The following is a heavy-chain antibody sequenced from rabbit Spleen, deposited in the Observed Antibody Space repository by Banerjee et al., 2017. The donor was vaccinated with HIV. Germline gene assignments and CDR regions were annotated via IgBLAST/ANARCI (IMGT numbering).Heavy chain of an antibody. D-gene: IGHD2-1*01. J-gene: IGHJ4*01. Sequence: QEQLVESGGDLVKPGASLILTCTASGFTFSSSYYMCWVRQGPGKGLEWIACIDVTNTGSRYYASWAKGRVTISRTSPTTVTLQMTRLTAADTATYFCARGSAAMTMVITGFYFNVWGPGTLVTVS. CDR3: ARGSAAMTMVITGFYFNV. V-gene: IGHV1S45*01. CDR1: GFTFSSSYY. CDR2: IDVTNTGSR.